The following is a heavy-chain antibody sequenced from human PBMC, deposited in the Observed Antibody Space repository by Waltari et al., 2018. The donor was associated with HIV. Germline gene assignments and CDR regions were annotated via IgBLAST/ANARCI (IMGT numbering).Heavy chain of an antibody. CDR3: ARGQYCGGDCFHWYFDL. CDR1: GGTFSSYT. Sequence: QVQLVQSGAEVKKSGSSVKVSCKASGGTFSSYTISWVRQAPGQGLEWMGVIIPIFGTTNYAQKCQGRVTITADESTSTVYMELSSLISEDTAVYYCARGQYCGGDCFHWYFDLWGRGTLVTVSS. J-gene: IGHJ2*01. CDR2: IIPIFGTT. V-gene: IGHV1-69*13. D-gene: IGHD2-21*02.